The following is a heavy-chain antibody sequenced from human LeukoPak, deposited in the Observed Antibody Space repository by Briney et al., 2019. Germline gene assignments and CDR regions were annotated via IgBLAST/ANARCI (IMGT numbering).Heavy chain of an antibody. V-gene: IGHV1-69*05. D-gene: IGHD6-19*01. Sequence: SVKVSCKASGGTFSSYAISWVRQAPGQGLEWMGRIIPIFGTANYAQKLQGRVTITTDESTSTAYMELSSLRSEDTAVYYCASLPGIAVAGTGYWGQGTLVTVSS. J-gene: IGHJ4*02. CDR2: IIPIFGTA. CDR3: ASLPGIAVAGTGY. CDR1: GGTFSSYA.